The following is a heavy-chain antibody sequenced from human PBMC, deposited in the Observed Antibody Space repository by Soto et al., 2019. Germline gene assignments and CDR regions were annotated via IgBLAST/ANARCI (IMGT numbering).Heavy chain of an antibody. D-gene: IGHD3-22*01. CDR3: ARQSRYYYDSSGYYLPRNFDY. CDR1: GGSISSSSYY. Sequence: SSETLSLTCTVSGGSISSSSYYWGWIRQPPGKGLEWIGSIYYSGSTYYNPSLKSRVTISVDTSKNQFSLKLSSVTAADMAVYYCARQSRYYYDSSGYYLPRNFDYWGQGTLVTVSS. J-gene: IGHJ4*02. CDR2: IYYSGST. V-gene: IGHV4-39*01.